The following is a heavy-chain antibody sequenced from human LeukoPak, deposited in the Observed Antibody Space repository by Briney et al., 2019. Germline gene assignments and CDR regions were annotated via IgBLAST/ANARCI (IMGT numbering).Heavy chain of an antibody. CDR2: LYSGGST. CDR3: AREADGFDL. CDR1: GFTVSNNY. Sequence: GGSLRLSCAASGFTVSNNYMSWVRQAPGKGLEWVSVLYSGGSTYYADFVKGRFTISRDSSKNTLYLQMKSLRAEDTAVYYCAREADGFDLWGQETMVTVSS. V-gene: IGHV3-66*01. J-gene: IGHJ3*01.